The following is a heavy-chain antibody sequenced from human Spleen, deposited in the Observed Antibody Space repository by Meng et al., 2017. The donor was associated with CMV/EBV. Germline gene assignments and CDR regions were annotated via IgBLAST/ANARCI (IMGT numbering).Heavy chain of an antibody. CDR2: ISAYNGNT. V-gene: IGHV1-18*01. CDR3: ARDQQLIPAEYFQH. CDR1: GYTFTSYG. D-gene: IGHD6-13*01. J-gene: IGHJ1*01. Sequence: QVKLVQSGAEVKKPGASVKVSCKASGYTFTSYGMSWLRQAPGQGLEWMGWISAYNGNTIYAQKVQGRVTMTTDASTNTAYLELRSLRSDDTAVYYCARDQQLIPAEYFQHWGPGTLVTVSS.